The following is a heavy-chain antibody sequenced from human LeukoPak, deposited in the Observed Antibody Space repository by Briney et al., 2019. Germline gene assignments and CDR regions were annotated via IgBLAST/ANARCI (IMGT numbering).Heavy chain of an antibody. CDR1: GFIEIANN. Sequence: QPGGSLRLSCSAYGFIEIANNMAWHRQAPGKGLEWVSVLYSDGNTKYADSVQGRFTMSRDNSKNTLYLEMNSLSPDDTDFYYCARNLEPLAANALAYWGQGTLVTVSS. V-gene: IGHV3-53*01. CDR3: ARNLEPLAANALAY. D-gene: IGHD1-14*01. CDR2: LYSDGNT. J-gene: IGHJ4*02.